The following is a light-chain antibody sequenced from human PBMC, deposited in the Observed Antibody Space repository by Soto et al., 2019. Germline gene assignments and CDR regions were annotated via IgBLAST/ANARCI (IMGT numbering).Light chain of an antibody. CDR1: QVISSY. V-gene: IGKV1-8*01. CDR2: AAS. CDR3: QQYYSYPPCT. J-gene: IGKJ1*01. Sequence: AIRMTQSPSSLSASTGDRVTITCRASQVISSYLAWYQQKPGKAPKLLIYAASTLQSGVPSRFSGSGSGTDFTLTISCLQSEDFATYYCQQYYSYPPCTFGQGTKV.